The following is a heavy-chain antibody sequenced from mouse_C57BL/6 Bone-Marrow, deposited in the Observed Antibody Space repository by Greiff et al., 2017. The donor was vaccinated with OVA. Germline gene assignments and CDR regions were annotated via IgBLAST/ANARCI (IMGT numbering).Heavy chain of an antibody. Sequence: QVQLKESGPGLVQPSQSLSITCPVSGFSLTSYGVHWVRPSPGKGLEWLGVIWRGGSTDYNAAFISRLSISKDNSKSQVFFKMNSLQADDTAIYCCDRVYDGYDCYWHFGVWGRGTTVTV. D-gene: IGHD2-3*01. CDR1: GFSLTSYG. CDR3: DRVYDGYDCYWHFGV. CDR2: IWRGGST. J-gene: IGHJ1*03. V-gene: IGHV2-2*01.